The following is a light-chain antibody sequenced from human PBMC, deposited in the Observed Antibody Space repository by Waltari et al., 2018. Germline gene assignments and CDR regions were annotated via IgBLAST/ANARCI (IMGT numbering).Light chain of an antibody. CDR1: SSDVGAYDY. Sequence: QSALTQPPSASGSPGQSVTISCTGTSSDVGAYDYVSWYQQHPDKAPKIMIYEVTKRPSGVPDRFSGSKSGNTAALTVSGLQAEDEADYYCCAYAGSYMVFGAGTKVTVL. CDR3: CAYAGSYMV. CDR2: EVT. J-gene: IGLJ3*02. V-gene: IGLV2-8*01.